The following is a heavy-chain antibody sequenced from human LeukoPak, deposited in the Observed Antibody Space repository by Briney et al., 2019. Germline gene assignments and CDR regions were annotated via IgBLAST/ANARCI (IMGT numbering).Heavy chain of an antibody. CDR2: IYYSGST. D-gene: IGHD4-17*01. J-gene: IGHJ3*02. V-gene: IGHV4-59*01. CDR3: ARVDDYGDVDAFDI. CDR1: GGSISSYY. Sequence: PLETLSLTCTVSGGSISSYYWSWIRQPPGKGLEWIGYIYYSGSTNHNPSLKSRVTISVDTSKNQFSLKLSSVTAADTAVYYCARVDDYGDVDAFDIWGQGTMVTVSS.